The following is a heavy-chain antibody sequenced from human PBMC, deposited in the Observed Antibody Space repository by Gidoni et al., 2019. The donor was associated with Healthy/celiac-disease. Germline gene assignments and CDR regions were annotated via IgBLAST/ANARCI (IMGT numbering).Heavy chain of an antibody. J-gene: IGHJ5*02. CDR3: ARLNAIVVVVAASRSAGFDP. V-gene: IGHV4-34*01. CDR1: GGSFSGYY. CDR2: INHSGST. D-gene: IGHD2-15*01. Sequence: QVQLQQWGAGLLKPSETLSLTCAVYGGSFSGYYWSWIRQPPGKGLAWIGEINHSGSTNYNPSIKSRVNISVDTSKNQCSLKLSSVTAADTAVYYCARLNAIVVVVAASRSAGFDPWGQGTLVTVSS.